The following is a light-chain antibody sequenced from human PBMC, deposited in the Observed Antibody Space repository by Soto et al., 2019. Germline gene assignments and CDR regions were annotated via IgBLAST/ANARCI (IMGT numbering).Light chain of an antibody. CDR2: DGT. CDR3: CSYPASSTSVV. Sequence: QSALTQPASVSGSPGQSITISCTGTSSDVGSYKLVSWYQQHPGEAPQLMIYDGTERPSGVSNPFSVSKSGNTASLTIACLQAEDEADYYCCSYPASSTSVVFGGGTQLTVL. J-gene: IGLJ2*01. CDR1: SSDVGSYKL. V-gene: IGLV2-23*01.